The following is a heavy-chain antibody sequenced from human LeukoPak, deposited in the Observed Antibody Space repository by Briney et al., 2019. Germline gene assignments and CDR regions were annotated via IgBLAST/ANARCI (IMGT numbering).Heavy chain of an antibody. CDR3: AKGFRPLRFLEWSAAFDI. Sequence: PGGSLRLSCAASGFTFSSYSMNWVRQAPGKGLEWVSYISSSSSTIYYADSVKGRFTISRDNAKNSLYLQMNSLRAEDTAVYYCAKGFRPLRFLEWSAAFDIWGQGTMVTVSS. CDR2: ISSSSSTI. D-gene: IGHD3-3*01. CDR1: GFTFSSYS. J-gene: IGHJ3*02. V-gene: IGHV3-48*01.